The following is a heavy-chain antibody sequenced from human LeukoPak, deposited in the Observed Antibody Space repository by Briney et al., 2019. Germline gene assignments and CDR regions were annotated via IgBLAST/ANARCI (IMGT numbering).Heavy chain of an antibody. J-gene: IGHJ4*02. Sequence: SETLSLTCTVSGGSITNYYWSWIRQPPGKGLEWIGYIHYSGSTNYNTSLKSRLTISADTSKNQFSLNLNSVTAADTAVYYCARGHYDFWSGYFMTIDFWGQGTLVTVSS. D-gene: IGHD3-3*01. CDR2: IHYSGST. CDR3: ARGHYDFWSGYFMTIDF. V-gene: IGHV4-59*01. CDR1: GGSITNYY.